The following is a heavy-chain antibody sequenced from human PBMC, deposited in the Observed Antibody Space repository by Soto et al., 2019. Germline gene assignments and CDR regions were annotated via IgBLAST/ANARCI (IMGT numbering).Heavy chain of an antibody. CDR3: AREDYGDYHFDY. V-gene: IGHV4-59*01. J-gene: IGHJ4*02. Sequence: SETLSLTCTVSGGSISSYYWSWIRQPPGKELEWIGYIYYSGSTNYNPSLKSRVTISVDTSKNQFSLKLSSVTAADTAVYYCAREDYGDYHFDYWGQGTLVTVSS. CDR2: IYYSGST. CDR1: GGSISSYY. D-gene: IGHD4-17*01.